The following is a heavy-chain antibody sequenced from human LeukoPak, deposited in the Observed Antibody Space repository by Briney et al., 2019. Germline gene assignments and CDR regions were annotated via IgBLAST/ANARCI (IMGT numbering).Heavy chain of an antibody. CDR3: AREALGLYYFDY. CDR2: IKQDGSEK. CDR1: GFTFSSYW. J-gene: IGHJ4*02. D-gene: IGHD1-7*01. V-gene: IGHV3-7*01. Sequence: PGGSLRLSCAAPGFTFSSYWMSWVRQAPGKGLEWVANIKQDGSEKYYVDSVKGRFTISRDNAKNSLYLQMNSLRAEDTAVYYCAREALGLYYFDYWGQGTLVTVSS.